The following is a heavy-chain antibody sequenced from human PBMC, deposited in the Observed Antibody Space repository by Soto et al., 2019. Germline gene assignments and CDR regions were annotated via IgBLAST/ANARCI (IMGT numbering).Heavy chain of an antibody. CDR3: ARVPGTIIVVVPAGILFDP. J-gene: IGHJ5*02. D-gene: IGHD2-2*01. CDR1: GGSISSGGYY. Sequence: QVQLQESGPGLVKPSQTLSLTCTVSGGSISSGGYYWSWIRQHPGKGLEWIGYIYYSGSTYYNPSRKSGVTKSEDTSKNQFSLKLSSETAASTGVYYCARVPGTIIVVVPAGILFDPWGQGTPVTRSS. V-gene: IGHV4-31*03. CDR2: IYYSGST.